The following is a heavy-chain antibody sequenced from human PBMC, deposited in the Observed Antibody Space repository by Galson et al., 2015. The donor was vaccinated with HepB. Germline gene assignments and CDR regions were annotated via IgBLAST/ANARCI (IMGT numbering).Heavy chain of an antibody. J-gene: IGHJ4*02. Sequence: ETLSLTCTVSGGSISSYYWSWIRQPPGKGLEWIGYIYYSGSTNYNPSLKSRVTISVDTSKNQFSLKLSSVTAADTAVYYCARARAPDNWNYYFDYWGQGTLVTVSS. CDR1: GGSISSYY. V-gene: IGHV4-59*01. CDR2: IYYSGST. D-gene: IGHD1-7*01. CDR3: ARARAPDNWNYYFDY.